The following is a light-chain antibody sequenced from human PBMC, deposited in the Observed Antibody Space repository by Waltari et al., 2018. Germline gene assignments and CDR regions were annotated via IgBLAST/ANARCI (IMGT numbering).Light chain of an antibody. V-gene: IGKV1-27*01. J-gene: IGKJ4*01. CDR2: AAS. CDR1: QGISQY. CDR3: QNYNSAPRA. Sequence: DIQMTQSPPSLSVSVGDRVTITCRASQGISQYLAWYQQKPGKVPKLLIYAASTLQSGVPSRFSGSGSATDFTLTISSLQPEDVATYYCQNYNSAPRAFGGGTKVEIK.